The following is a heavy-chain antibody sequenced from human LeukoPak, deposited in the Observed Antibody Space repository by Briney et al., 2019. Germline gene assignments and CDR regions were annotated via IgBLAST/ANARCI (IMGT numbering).Heavy chain of an antibody. D-gene: IGHD3-16*02. Sequence: EASVKVSCKASGYTFDNFEINWVRQAPGQGLEWMGWMKANSGDTGYPEKFRGRVTMTRDTSRNTAYMELSSLTSEDTAVYYCARGFSTGHACYTAEYLPHWGQGTLITVSS. CDR1: GYTFDNFE. J-gene: IGHJ1*01. V-gene: IGHV1-8*01. CDR3: ARGFSTGHACYTAEYLPH. CDR2: MKANSGDT.